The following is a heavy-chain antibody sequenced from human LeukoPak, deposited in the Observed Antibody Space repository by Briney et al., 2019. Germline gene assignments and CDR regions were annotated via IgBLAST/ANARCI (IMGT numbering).Heavy chain of an antibody. V-gene: IGHV3-49*04. J-gene: IGHJ5*02. Sequence: GGSLRLSCTASGFTFGDYAMSWVRQAPGKELEWVGFIRSKAYGGTTEYAASVKGRFTISRDDSKSIAYLRMNSLKTEDTAVYYCTRDTYSSSPWGQGTLVTVSS. D-gene: IGHD6-6*01. CDR1: GFTFGDYA. CDR3: TRDTYSSSP. CDR2: IRSKAYGGTT.